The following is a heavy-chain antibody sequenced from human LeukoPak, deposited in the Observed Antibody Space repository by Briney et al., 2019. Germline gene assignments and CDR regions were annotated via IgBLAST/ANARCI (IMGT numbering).Heavy chain of an antibody. V-gene: IGHV4-39*07. CDR1: GGSISSSSHY. J-gene: IGHJ4*02. Sequence: SETLSLTCTVSGGSISSSSHYWGWIRQPPGKGLEWIGSISYSGSTYYNPSLESRVTISVDTSKNQFSLKLSSVTAADTAVYYCARGPAWYDILTGYPNPLDYWGQGTLVTVSS. D-gene: IGHD3-9*01. CDR3: ARGPAWYDILTGYPNPLDY. CDR2: ISYSGST.